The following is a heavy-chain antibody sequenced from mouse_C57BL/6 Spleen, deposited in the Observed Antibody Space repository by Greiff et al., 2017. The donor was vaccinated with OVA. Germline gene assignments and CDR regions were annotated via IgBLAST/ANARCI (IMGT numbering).Heavy chain of an antibody. CDR3: ARDGLGTGAWFAY. D-gene: IGHD4-1*01. V-gene: IGHV5-4*01. Sequence: EVMLVESGGGLVKPGGSLKLSCAASGFTFSSYAMSWVRQTPEKRLEWVATISDGGSYTYYPDNVKGRFTISRDNAKNNLYLQMSHLKSEDTAMYYCARDGLGTGAWFAYWGQGTLVTVSA. CDR2: ISDGGSYT. CDR1: GFTFSSYA. J-gene: IGHJ3*01.